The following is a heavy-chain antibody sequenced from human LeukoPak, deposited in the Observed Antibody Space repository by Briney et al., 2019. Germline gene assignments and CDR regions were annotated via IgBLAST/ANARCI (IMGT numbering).Heavy chain of an antibody. Sequence: SDPLSLTCTVSGVSISGYYWSWIRQPPGKGLEWIGYIFDTVTTVYNPSLKSRVTISLDTSKIQFFLRLRSVTAADTAVYYCARGRFDRQLSSSLYYYYMDVWGKGNAVTVSS. CDR3: ARGRFDRQLSSSLYYYYMDV. J-gene: IGHJ6*03. D-gene: IGHD6-13*01. V-gene: IGHV4-59*12. CDR2: IFDTVTT. CDR1: GVSISGYY.